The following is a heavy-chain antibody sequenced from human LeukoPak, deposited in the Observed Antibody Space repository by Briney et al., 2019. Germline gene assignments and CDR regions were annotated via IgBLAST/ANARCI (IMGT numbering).Heavy chain of an antibody. D-gene: IGHD6-19*01. J-gene: IGHJ4*02. CDR1: GFTFSSYS. V-gene: IGHV3-21*01. Sequence: GGSLRLSCAASGFTFSSYSMNWVRQAPGKGLEWVSSISSSSSYIYYADSVKGRFTISRDNAKNSLYLQMNSLRAEDTAVYYCARDDDPIAVAGTFDYWGQGTLVTVSS. CDR3: ARDDDPIAVAGTFDY. CDR2: ISSSSSYI.